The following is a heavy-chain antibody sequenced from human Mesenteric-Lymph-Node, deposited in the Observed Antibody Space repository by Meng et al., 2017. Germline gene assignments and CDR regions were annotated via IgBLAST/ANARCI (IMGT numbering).Heavy chain of an antibody. Sequence: GESLKISCAASGFAFSTYALNWVRQAPGKGLEWISYISSSDSFKYYADSVKGRFTISRDNAKNSLSLQMNSLRVEDTAVYYCARGPGGSGSPVYFQHWGQGTLVTVSS. V-gene: IGHV3-48*03. CDR1: GFAFSTYA. CDR3: ARGPGGSGSPVYFQH. D-gene: IGHD3-10*01. J-gene: IGHJ1*01. CDR2: ISSSDSFK.